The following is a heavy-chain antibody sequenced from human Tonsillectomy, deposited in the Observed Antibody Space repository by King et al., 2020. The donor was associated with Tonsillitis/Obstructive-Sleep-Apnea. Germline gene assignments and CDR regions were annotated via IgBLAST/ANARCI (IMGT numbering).Heavy chain of an antibody. CDR1: GFTFSSYA. CDR2: ISGSGGST. J-gene: IGHJ3*02. Sequence: VQLVESGGGLVQPGGSLRLSCAASGFTFSSYAMSWVRQAPGKGLEWVSAISGSGGSTYYADSVKGRFTISRDNSKNTLYLQMNSLRAEDTAVYYCAKGGYCSGGSCYRDAFDIWGQGTMVTVSS. V-gene: IGHV3-23*04. D-gene: IGHD2-15*01. CDR3: AKGGYCSGGSCYRDAFDI.